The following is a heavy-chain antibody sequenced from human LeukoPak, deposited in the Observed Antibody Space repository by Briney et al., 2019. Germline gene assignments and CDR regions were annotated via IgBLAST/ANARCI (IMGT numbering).Heavy chain of an antibody. Sequence: SETLSLTCAVYGGSFSGYYWSWIRQPPGKGLEWIGEINHSGSTYYNPSLKSRVTISLDTSKNQFSLKLSSVTAADTAVYYCARGSSSWLDYYMDVWGKGTTVTVSS. CDR2: INHSGST. J-gene: IGHJ6*03. D-gene: IGHD6-13*01. V-gene: IGHV4-34*01. CDR3: ARGSSSWLDYYMDV. CDR1: GGSFSGYY.